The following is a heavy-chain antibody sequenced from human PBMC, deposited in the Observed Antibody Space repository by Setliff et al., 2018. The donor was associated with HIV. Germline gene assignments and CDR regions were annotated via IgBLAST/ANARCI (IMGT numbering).Heavy chain of an antibody. CDR1: GGSVSSYY. CDR2: IHTSGST. Sequence: SETLSLTCTVSGGSVSSYYWSWIRQPAGKGLEWIGRIHTSGSTYYNPSLKSRVTISVDMSKNQFSLRLTSVTAADTAMYYCARHDFWSGYHNWFDPWGQGTLVTVSS. J-gene: IGHJ5*02. V-gene: IGHV4-4*07. D-gene: IGHD3-3*01. CDR3: ARHDFWSGYHNWFDP.